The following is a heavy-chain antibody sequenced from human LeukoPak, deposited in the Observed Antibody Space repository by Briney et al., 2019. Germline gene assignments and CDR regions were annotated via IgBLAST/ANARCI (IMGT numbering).Heavy chain of an antibody. Sequence: GGSLRLSCAASGFTFSSYGMHWVRQAPGKGLEWVAFIRYDGSNKYHADSVKGRFTISRDNSKNTLYLQMNSLRAENTAVYYCAKRRDGYSLGWGQGTLVTVSS. CDR2: IRYDGSNK. CDR3: AKRRDGYSLG. CDR1: GFTFSSYG. V-gene: IGHV3-30*02. D-gene: IGHD5-24*01. J-gene: IGHJ4*02.